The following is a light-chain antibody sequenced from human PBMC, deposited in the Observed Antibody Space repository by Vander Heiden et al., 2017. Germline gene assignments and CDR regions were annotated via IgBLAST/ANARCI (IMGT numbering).Light chain of an antibody. V-gene: IGLV2-14*01. CDR3: SSYTSSSTLV. J-gene: IGLJ2*01. CDR1: SSDVGGYNY. Sequence: QSATTQPASASGPPGPSITISCTGTSSDVGGYNYVSWYQQHPGKAPKLMIDEISNRPSGVSSRFSGSNSGNTASLTIAGLQAEDEADYCCSSYTSSSTLVFGGGTKLTVL. CDR2: EIS.